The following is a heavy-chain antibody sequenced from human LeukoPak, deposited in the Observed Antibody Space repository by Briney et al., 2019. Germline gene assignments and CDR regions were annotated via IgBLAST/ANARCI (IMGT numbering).Heavy chain of an antibody. CDR2: INHSGST. D-gene: IGHD3-22*01. V-gene: IGHV4-34*01. CDR1: GGSFSGYY. CDR3: AREGNYDTSGYNPFDY. Sequence: SETLSLTCAVYGGSFSGYYWSWIRQPPGKGLEWIGEINHSGSTNYNPSLKSRVTISVDTSKNQFSLKLSSVTAADTAVYYCAREGNYDTSGYNPFDYWGQGTLVTVSS. J-gene: IGHJ4*02.